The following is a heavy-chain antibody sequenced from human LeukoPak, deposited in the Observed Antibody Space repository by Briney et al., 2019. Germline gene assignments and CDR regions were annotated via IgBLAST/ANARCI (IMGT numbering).Heavy chain of an antibody. J-gene: IGHJ4*02. D-gene: IGHD3-10*02. Sequence: PGGSLRLSCAASGFTFSSYSMNWVRQARGKGLEWVSSISSSSSYIYYADSVKGRFTISRDNAKNSLYLQMNSLRAEDTAVYYCARVARDVFFDYWGQGTLVTVSS. V-gene: IGHV3-21*01. CDR3: ARVARDVFFDY. CDR1: GFTFSSYS. CDR2: ISSSSSYI.